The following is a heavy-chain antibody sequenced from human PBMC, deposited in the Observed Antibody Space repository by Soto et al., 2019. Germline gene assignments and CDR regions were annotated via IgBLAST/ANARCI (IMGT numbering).Heavy chain of an antibody. CDR3: AKDSAYYFSQNTYYSYGTDV. J-gene: IGHJ6*02. CDR1: GLTFFNYG. D-gene: IGHD6-25*01. V-gene: IGHV3-23*01. CDR2: ISGSSGIT. Sequence: PGGSLRLSCAASGLTFFNYGMSWVRQAPGKGLEWVSGISGSSGITDYADSVKGRFTISRDNSKNTMYLQMKSLRAEDAAVYYCAKDSAYYFSQNTYYSYGTDVCCPGIT.